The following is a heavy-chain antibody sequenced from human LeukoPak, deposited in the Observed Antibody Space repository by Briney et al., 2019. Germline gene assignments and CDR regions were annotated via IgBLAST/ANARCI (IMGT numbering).Heavy chain of an antibody. Sequence: PSETLSLTCTVSGGSISSYSWSWIRQPPGKGLEWIGEINHSGSTNYNPSLKSRVTISVDTSKNQFSLKLSSVTAADTAVYYCARGVLLWGAYYGMDVWGQGTTVTVSS. V-gene: IGHV4-34*01. D-gene: IGHD3-10*01. J-gene: IGHJ6*02. CDR3: ARGVLLWGAYYGMDV. CDR2: INHSGST. CDR1: GGSISSYS.